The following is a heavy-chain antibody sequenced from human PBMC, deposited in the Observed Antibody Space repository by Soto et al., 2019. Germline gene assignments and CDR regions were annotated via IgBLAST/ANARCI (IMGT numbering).Heavy chain of an antibody. CDR1: GCTCSSYS. Sequence: GPLRVSCAAAGCTCSSYSMNCFRQAPGKGLEWVSYISSSSSTIYYADSVKGRFSISRDNSKNTLYLQMNSLRAEDTAVYYCAKPKYDFWSGYYRAYFDYWGQRTLVTVSS. D-gene: IGHD3-3*01. CDR2: ISSSSSTI. V-gene: IGHV3-48*01. CDR3: AKPKYDFWSGYYRAYFDY. J-gene: IGHJ4*02.